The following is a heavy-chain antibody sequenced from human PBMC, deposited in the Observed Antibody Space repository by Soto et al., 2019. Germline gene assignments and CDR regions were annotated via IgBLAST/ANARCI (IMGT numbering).Heavy chain of an antibody. Sequence: PGGSLRLSCAASGFTFSSYGMHWVRQAPGKGLEWVAVIWYDGSNKYYADSVKGRFTISRDNSKNTLYLQMNSLRAEDTAVYYCARADTANYYYYGMDVWGQGTTVTVSS. D-gene: IGHD5-18*01. CDR2: IWYDGSNK. V-gene: IGHV3-33*01. CDR1: GFTFSSYG. J-gene: IGHJ6*02. CDR3: ARADTANYYYYGMDV.